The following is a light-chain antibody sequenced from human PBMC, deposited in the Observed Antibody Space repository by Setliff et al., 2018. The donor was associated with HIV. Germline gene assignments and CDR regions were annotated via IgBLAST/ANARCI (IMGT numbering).Light chain of an antibody. CDR2: EVR. V-gene: IGLV2-23*02. Sequence: QSALTQPASVSGSPGQSITISCTGTSSDVGNYNLVSWYQQHPGTAPKLIIFEVRNRPSGVSSRSSGSKSGNMASLTISGLQGDDEADYYCCSYAGSGTNVFGTGTKVT. CDR1: SSDVGNYNL. J-gene: IGLJ1*01. CDR3: CSYAGSGTNV.